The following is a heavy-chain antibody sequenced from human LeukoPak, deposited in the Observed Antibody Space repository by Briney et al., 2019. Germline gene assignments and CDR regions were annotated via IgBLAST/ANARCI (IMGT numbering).Heavy chain of an antibody. D-gene: IGHD6-6*01. CDR2: IIPIFGTA. Sequence: AASVKVSCKASGYTFTSYGISWVRQAPGQGLEWMGGIIPIFGTANYAQKFQGRVTITTDESTSTAYMELSSLRSEDTAVYYCAREDGHSSSSAFDYWGQGTLVTVSS. J-gene: IGHJ4*02. CDR3: AREDGHSSSSAFDY. CDR1: GYTFTSYG. V-gene: IGHV1-69*05.